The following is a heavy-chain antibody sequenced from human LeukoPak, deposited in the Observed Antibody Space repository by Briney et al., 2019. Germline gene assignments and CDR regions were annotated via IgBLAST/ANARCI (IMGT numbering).Heavy chain of an antibody. CDR2: ISFSSTFR. V-gene: IGHV3-21*01. D-gene: IGHD3-22*01. J-gene: IGHJ1*01. CDR3: ARAPSEIGGYYPEYFRH. CDR1: GFTFGSFT. Sequence: GGSLRLSCAASGFTFGSFTMNWVRQAPGKGVEWVSSISFSSTFRHFSDSVQGRFNISRDNTKNSLYLEMNSLRAEDTGVYYCARAPSEIGGYYPEYFRHWGQGTLVTVSS.